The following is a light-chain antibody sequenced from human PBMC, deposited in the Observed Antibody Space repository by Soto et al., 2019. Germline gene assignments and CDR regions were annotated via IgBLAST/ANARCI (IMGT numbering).Light chain of an antibody. CDR1: SSDVGGYTY. V-gene: IGLV2-14*01. CDR3: TSYTSSSTPYV. CDR2: DVS. J-gene: IGLJ7*01. Sequence: QSALTQPASVSGSPGQSITISCAGTSSDVGGYTYVSWYQQHPGKAPKLMIYDVSNRPSGVSNRFSGSESGNTASLTISGLQAEDEADYYCTSYTSSSTPYVFGGGTQLTVL.